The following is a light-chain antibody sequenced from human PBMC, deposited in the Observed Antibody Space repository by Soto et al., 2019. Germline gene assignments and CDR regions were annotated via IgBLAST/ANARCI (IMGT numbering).Light chain of an antibody. CDR2: AAS. V-gene: IGKV3-20*01. CDR3: QHSVSSPLT. J-gene: IGKJ4*01. CDR1: QILSGTY. Sequence: DIVLTQSPDTLSLSPGESATLSCRASQILSGTYLAWYQQKLGQSPRLLIYAASTRATGVPDRFSGSGSGTDFTLTISRLEPEDFAVYYCQHSVSSPLTFGGGTKVEIK.